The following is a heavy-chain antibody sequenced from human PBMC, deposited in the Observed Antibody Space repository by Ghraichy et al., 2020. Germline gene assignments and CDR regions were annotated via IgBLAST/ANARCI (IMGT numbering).Heavy chain of an antibody. CDR3: AKAGWFRHFDL. Sequence: GESLNISCVTSGFTFNSYAMNWVRQAPGKGLGWVLTISGRGGRTYYADSVKGRFTISRDNSENTLYLQMSSLRADYTAVYYCAKAGWFRHFDLWGQGTMVPVS. CDR2: ISGRGGRT. CDR1: GFTFNSYA. V-gene: IGHV3-23*01. J-gene: IGHJ3*01. D-gene: IGHD6-19*01.